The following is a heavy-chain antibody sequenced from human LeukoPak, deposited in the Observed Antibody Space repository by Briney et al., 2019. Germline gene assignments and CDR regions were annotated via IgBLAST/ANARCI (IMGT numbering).Heavy chain of an antibody. Sequence: PGGALRLSCAASGFTFSSYSMNWGRQAPGEGLEWVSSISSSSRYIYYADSVKGRFTISRDNAKNSLYLQMNSLRAEDTAVYYCARSPGSYGMDVWGQGATVTVSS. J-gene: IGHJ6*02. CDR2: ISSSSRYI. V-gene: IGHV3-21*01. CDR1: GFTFSSYS. CDR3: ARSPGSYGMDV.